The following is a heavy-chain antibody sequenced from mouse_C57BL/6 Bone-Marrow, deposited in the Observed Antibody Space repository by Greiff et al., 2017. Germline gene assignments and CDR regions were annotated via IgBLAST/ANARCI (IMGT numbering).Heavy chain of an antibody. D-gene: IGHD2-2*01. CDR3: ARDRGGYGLY. CDR1: GFTFSSYA. Sequence: EVQGVESGGGLVKPGGSLKLSCAASGFTFSSYAMSWVRQTPEKRLEWVATISDGGSYTYYPDNVKGRFTISRDNAKNNLYLQMSHLKSEDTAMYYCARDRGGYGLYWGQGTLVTVSA. CDR2: ISDGGSYT. V-gene: IGHV5-4*01. J-gene: IGHJ3*01.